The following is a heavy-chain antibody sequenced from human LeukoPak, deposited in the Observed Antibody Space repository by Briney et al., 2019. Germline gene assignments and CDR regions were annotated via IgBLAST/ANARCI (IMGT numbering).Heavy chain of an antibody. CDR3: ARDQWLDY. J-gene: IGHJ4*02. CDR2: IGTSGNTI. CDR1: GFTFSGYS. D-gene: IGHD6-19*01. V-gene: IGHV3-48*01. Sequence: GGSLRLSCAASGFTFSGYSMNWVRQAPGKGLEWVSFIGTSGNTIYYADSVKGRFTVSRDNAKNSLYLQMNSLRVEDTAVYYCARDQWLDYWGRGTLVTVSS.